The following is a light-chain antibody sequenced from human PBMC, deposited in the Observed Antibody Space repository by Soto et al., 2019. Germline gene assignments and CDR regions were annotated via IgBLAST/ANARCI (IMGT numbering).Light chain of an antibody. Sequence: QSVLTQPRSVSGSPGQSVTISCTGTSSDVGGYNYVSWYQQHPGKAPKLMIYDASKRPSGVPDRFSGSKSGNTASLTISGLQAEDEADYYCCSYAGSYTLYVFGTGTKV. CDR2: DAS. CDR1: SSDVGGYNY. V-gene: IGLV2-11*01. CDR3: CSYAGSYTLYV. J-gene: IGLJ1*01.